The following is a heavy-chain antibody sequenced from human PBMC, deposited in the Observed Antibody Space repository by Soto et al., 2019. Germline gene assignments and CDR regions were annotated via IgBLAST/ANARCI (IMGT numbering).Heavy chain of an antibody. J-gene: IGHJ4*02. CDR1: GYTVTSHD. V-gene: IGHV1-8*01. D-gene: IGHD4-17*01. CDR2: MNPNSGNT. CDR3: ARLDYGYYARFDY. Sequence: QVKLVQSGAEVKKSGASVKVSCKASGYTVTSHDINWVRQATGQGLEWMGWMNPNSGNTGYAQKFQGRVTMTRNTSISTAYMELSSLRSEDTAVYYCARLDYGYYARFDYWGQGTLVTVS.